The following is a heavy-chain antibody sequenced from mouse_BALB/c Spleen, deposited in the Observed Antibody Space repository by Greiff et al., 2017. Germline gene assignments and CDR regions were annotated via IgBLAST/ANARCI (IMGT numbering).Heavy chain of an antibody. J-gene: IGHJ4*01. CDR3: ARREEGYAIDY. V-gene: IGHV5-6-3*01. CDR1: GFTFSSYG. CDR2: INSNGGST. Sequence: EVQLQESGGGLVQPGGSLKLSCAASGFTFSSYGMSWVRQTPDKRLELVATINSNGGSTYYPDSVKGRFTISRDNAKNTLYLQMSSLKSEDTAMYYCARREEGYAIDYWGQGTSVTVSS.